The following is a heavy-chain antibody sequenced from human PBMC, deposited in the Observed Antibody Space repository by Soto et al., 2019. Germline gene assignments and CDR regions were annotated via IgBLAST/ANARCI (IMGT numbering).Heavy chain of an antibody. D-gene: IGHD6-25*01. J-gene: IGHJ6*02. CDR3: ARVRLGRYYYYYGMDV. Sequence: GGSLRLSCEGSGFTFRRYGMHWVRQAPGKGLEWVSYISSSGSTIYYADSVKGRFTISRDNAKNSLYLQMNSLRAEDTAVYYCARVRLGRYYYYYGMDVWGQGTTVTVSS. CDR2: ISSSGSTI. CDR1: GFTFRRYG. V-gene: IGHV3-48*04.